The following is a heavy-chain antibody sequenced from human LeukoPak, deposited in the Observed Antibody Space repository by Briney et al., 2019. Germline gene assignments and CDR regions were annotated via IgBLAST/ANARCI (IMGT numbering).Heavy chain of an antibody. CDR1: GGTFSSYA. D-gene: IGHD1-7*01. CDR3: AREVEGRELYPLSGWFDP. Sequence: ASVKVSCKASGGTFSSYAISWVRQAPGQGLEWMGGIIPIFGTANYAQKFQGRVTITADESTSTAYMELSSLRSEDTAVYYCAREVEGRELYPLSGWFDPWGQGTLVTVSS. CDR2: IIPIFGTA. V-gene: IGHV1-69*01. J-gene: IGHJ5*02.